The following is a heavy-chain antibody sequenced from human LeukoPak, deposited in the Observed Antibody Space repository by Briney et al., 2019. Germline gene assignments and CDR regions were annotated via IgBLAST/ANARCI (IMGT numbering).Heavy chain of an antibody. CDR2: ITSGGGST. Sequence: GGSLRLSCAASGFTFSNYAMAWVRQAPGKGLEWVSIITSGGGSTGFADSAKGRFTISRDNSNNTLYLQMNSLRAEDTAVYYCAKDVAGYSSGWYYYWGQGTLVTVSS. D-gene: IGHD6-19*01. CDR1: GFTFSNYA. V-gene: IGHV3-23*01. J-gene: IGHJ4*02. CDR3: AKDVAGYSSGWYYY.